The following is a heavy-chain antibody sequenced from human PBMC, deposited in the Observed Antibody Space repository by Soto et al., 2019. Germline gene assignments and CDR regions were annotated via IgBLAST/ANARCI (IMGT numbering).Heavy chain of an antibody. Sequence: GGSLRLSCAASGFTVSSNYMSWVRQAPGKGLEWVSVIYSGGSTYYADSVKGRFTISRDNSKNTLYLQMNSLRAEDTAVYYCARDRLWFGESYYYYYYMDVWGKGTTVTVSS. V-gene: IGHV3-66*01. CDR1: GFTVSSNY. D-gene: IGHD3-10*01. CDR3: ARDRLWFGESYYYYYYMDV. J-gene: IGHJ6*03. CDR2: IYSGGST.